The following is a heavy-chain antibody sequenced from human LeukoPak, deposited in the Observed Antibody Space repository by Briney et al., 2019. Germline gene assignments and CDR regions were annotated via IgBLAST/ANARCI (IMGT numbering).Heavy chain of an antibody. V-gene: IGHV4-59*08. CDR1: GGSISTYY. D-gene: IGHD3-22*01. Sequence: SETLSLTCTVSGGSISTYYWSWIRQPPGKGLEWFGSMYYSGSTNYKPPLKSRVTISVDTSKNQFSLKLSSVTAADTAVYYCARHAYYYDRSGSYEAFDIWGQGTMVTVSS. J-gene: IGHJ3*02. CDR3: ARHAYYYDRSGSYEAFDI. CDR2: MYYSGST.